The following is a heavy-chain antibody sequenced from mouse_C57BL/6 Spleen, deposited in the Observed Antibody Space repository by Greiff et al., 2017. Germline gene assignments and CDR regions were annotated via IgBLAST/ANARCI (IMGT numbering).Heavy chain of an antibody. CDR1: GYSFTGYY. D-gene: IGHD2-4*01. CDR2: INPSTGGT. Sequence: EVQGVESGPELVKPGASVKISCKASGYSFTGYYMNWVKQSPEKSLEWIGEINPSTGGTTYNQKFKAKATLTVDKSSSTAYMQLKSLTSEDSAVYYCARNDYDSYAMDYWGQGTSVTVSS. J-gene: IGHJ4*01. CDR3: ARNDYDSYAMDY. V-gene: IGHV1-42*01.